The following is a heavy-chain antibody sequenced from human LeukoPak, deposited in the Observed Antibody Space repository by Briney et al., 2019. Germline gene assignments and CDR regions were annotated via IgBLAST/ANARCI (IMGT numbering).Heavy chain of an antibody. D-gene: IGHD6-13*01. CDR1: GFTFSSYG. CDR3: ASLRVVAAAGGDY. J-gene: IGHJ4*02. V-gene: IGHV3-21*01. CDR2: ISSSSSYI. Sequence: GGSLRLSCAASGFTFSSYGMNWVRQAPGKGLEWVSSISSSSSYIYYADSVKGRFTISRDNAKNSLYLQMNSLRAEDTAVYYCASLRVVAAAGGDYWGQGTLVTVSS.